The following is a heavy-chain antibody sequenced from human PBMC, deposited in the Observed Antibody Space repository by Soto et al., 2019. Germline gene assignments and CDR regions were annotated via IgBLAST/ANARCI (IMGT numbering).Heavy chain of an antibody. CDR1: GGTFSSYA. CDR3: ARDRGPSSGYYPYWFDP. V-gene: IGHV1-69*13. J-gene: IGHJ5*02. D-gene: IGHD3-22*01. Sequence: ASVKVSCKASGGTFSSYAISWVRQAPGQGLEWMGGIIPIFGTANYAQKFQARVTITADESTSTAYMELSSLRSEDTAVYYCARDRGPSSGYYPYWFDPWGQGTLVTVSS. CDR2: IIPIFGTA.